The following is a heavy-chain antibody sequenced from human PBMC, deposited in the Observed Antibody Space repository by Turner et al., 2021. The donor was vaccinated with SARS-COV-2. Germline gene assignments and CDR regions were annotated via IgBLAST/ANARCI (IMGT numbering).Heavy chain of an antibody. D-gene: IGHD3-22*01. J-gene: IGHJ3*02. V-gene: IGHV3-21*01. CDR2: ISSSSSYI. CDR3: ARARWHYYDSSGYYPDAFDI. Sequence: EVQLVESGGGLVKPGGSLRLSCAASGFTFSTYSMNCVRQAPGKGLEWVSSISSSSSYIYYADSVKGRFTISRDNAKNSLYLQMNSLMAEDTAVYYCARARWHYYDSSGYYPDAFDIWGQGTMVTVSS. CDR1: GFTFSTYS.